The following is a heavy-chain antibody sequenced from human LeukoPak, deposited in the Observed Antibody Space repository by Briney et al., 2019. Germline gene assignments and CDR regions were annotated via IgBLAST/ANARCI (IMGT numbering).Heavy chain of an antibody. D-gene: IGHD6-19*01. Sequence: SETLSLTCAVYGGSFSGYYWSWIRQPPGKGLEWIGEINHSGSTNYNPSLKSRVTISVDTSKNQFSLKLSSVTAADRAVYYCARSAEGSRSGWYINYWGRGTLVTVSS. CDR3: ARSAEGSRSGWYINY. J-gene: IGHJ4*02. CDR1: GGSFSGYY. CDR2: INHSGST. V-gene: IGHV4-34*01.